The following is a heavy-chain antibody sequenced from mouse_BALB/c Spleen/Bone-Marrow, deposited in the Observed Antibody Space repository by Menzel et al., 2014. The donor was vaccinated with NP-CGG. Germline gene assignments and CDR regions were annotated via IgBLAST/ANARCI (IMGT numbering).Heavy chain of an antibody. CDR3: ARWGDDGTFDY. CDR1: GYTFTSYR. D-gene: IGHD2-12*01. CDR2: INPSTGYT. J-gene: IGHJ2*01. Sequence: QVQLQQSGAELAKPGASVKMSCKASGYTFTSYRMHWVKQRPGQGLEWIGYINPSTGYTEYNQKFKDKATLTADKSSSTAYMQLSSLTSEDSAVYYCARWGDDGTFDYWGQGTTLTVSS. V-gene: IGHV1-4*01.